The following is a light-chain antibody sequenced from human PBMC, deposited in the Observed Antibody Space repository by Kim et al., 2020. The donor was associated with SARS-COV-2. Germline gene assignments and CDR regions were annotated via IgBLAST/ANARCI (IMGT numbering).Light chain of an antibody. CDR1: SSNIGSNT. Sequence: ELTQPPSASGTPGQRVTISCSGSSSNIGSNTVNWYQQLPGTAPKLLIYSDYQRASGVPDRFSVSRSGTSASLAISGLLSEDEADYYCAVWDESLRGRLFGTGTKVTVL. J-gene: IGLJ1*01. V-gene: IGLV1-44*01. CDR3: AVWDESLRGRL. CDR2: SDY.